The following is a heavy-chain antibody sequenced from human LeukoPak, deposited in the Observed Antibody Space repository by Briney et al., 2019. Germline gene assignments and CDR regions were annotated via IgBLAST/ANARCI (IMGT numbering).Heavy chain of an antibody. V-gene: IGHV1-8*02. CDR3: ARGYYYYGMDV. CDR2: MNPNSGNT. CDR1: GGTFSSYA. J-gene: IGHJ6*02. Sequence: ASVKVSCKASGGTFSSYAISWVRQATGQGLEWMGWMNPNSGNTGYAQKFQGRVTMTRNTSISTAYMELSSLRSEDTAVYYCARGYYYYGMDVWGQGTTVTVSS.